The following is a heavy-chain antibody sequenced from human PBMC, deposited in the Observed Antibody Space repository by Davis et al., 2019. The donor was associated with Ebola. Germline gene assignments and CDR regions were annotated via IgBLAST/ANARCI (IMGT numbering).Heavy chain of an antibody. V-gene: IGHV3-11*01. CDR2: ITSSGSTI. D-gene: IGHD1-20*01. CDR1: GFTFSDYY. Sequence: PGGSLRLSCAASGFTFSDYYMSWIRQAPGKGLEWVSYITSSGSTIYYADPVKGRFTISRDNAKNSLYLQMNILRAEDTAVYYCARDLLTGTTWDYWGQGTLVTVSS. J-gene: IGHJ4*02. CDR3: ARDLLTGTTWDY.